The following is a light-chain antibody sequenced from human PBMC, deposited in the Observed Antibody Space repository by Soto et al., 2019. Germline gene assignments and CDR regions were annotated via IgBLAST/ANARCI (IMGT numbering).Light chain of an antibody. CDR1: QSVSSTY. Sequence: EIVLTQSPGTLSLSLGERATLSCWASQSVSSTYLAWYQQKPGQAPRLLIYSASTRATGIPARFSGSGSGTDFTLTISRLGPEDFAVYYCQQYGSSPRTFGQGTKVDIK. V-gene: IGKV3-20*01. J-gene: IGKJ1*01. CDR3: QQYGSSPRT. CDR2: SAS.